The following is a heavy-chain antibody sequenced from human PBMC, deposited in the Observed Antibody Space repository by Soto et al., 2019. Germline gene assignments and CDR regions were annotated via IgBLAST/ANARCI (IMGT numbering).Heavy chain of an antibody. CDR2: ISAYNGNT. V-gene: IGHV1-18*01. D-gene: IGHD3-10*01. CDR1: GGSFRNYP. J-gene: IGHJ2*01. Sequence: ASVKVSCKASGGSFRNYPISWVLQAPGQGLEWMGWISAYNGNTNYAQKLQGRVTMTTDTSTSTAYMELRSLRSDDTAVYYCARGASMVRGACWYFDLWGRGTLVTVSS. CDR3: ARGASMVRGACWYFDL.